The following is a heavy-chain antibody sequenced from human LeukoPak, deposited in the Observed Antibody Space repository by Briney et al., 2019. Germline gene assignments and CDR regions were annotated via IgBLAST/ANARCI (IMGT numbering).Heavy chain of an antibody. CDR3: ARESPPYCGGDCYSTFDY. Sequence: GASVKVSCKASGYTFSSYGISWVRQAPGQGLEWMGWISAYNGNTNYAQKLQGRVTMTTDTSTSTAYMELRSLRSDDTAVYYCARESPPYCGGDCYSTFDYWGQGTLVTVSS. V-gene: IGHV1-18*01. J-gene: IGHJ4*02. CDR2: ISAYNGNT. D-gene: IGHD2-21*02. CDR1: GYTFSSYG.